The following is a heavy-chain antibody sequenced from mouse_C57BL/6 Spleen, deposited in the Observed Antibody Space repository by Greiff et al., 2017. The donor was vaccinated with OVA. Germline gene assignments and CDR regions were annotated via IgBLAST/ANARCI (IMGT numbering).Heavy chain of an antibody. CDR3: ASPCYGSNLAY. V-gene: IGHV1-50*01. CDR1: GYTFTSYW. CDR2: IDPSDSYT. D-gene: IGHD1-1*01. Sequence: VQLQQPGAELVKPGASVKLSCKASGYTFTSYWMQWVKQRPGQGLEWIGEIDPSDSYTNYNQKFKGKATLTVDTSSSTAYMQLSSLTSEYAAVDYCASPCYGSNLAYWGQGTLVTVSA. J-gene: IGHJ3*01.